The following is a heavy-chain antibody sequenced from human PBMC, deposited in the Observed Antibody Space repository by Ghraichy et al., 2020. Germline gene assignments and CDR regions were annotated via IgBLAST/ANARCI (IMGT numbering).Heavy chain of an antibody. V-gene: IGHV4-39*01. J-gene: IGHJ4*02. Sequence: SQTLSLTCTVSGFSMSSSPYYWGWIRQPPGKGLEWIGSIYYSGSPYYSPSLKSRVTISVDTSNNQSSLKLISVTAADTAVYYSARQVDRGWNIFDYWGQGTLVTVSS. D-gene: IGHD6-19*01. CDR1: GFSMSSSPYY. CDR2: IYYSGSP. CDR3: ARQVDRGWNIFDY.